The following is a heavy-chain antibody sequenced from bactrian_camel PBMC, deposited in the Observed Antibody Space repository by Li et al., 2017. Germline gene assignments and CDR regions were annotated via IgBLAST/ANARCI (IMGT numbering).Heavy chain of an antibody. CDR3: AAGFAADNG. Sequence: HVQLVESGGGLVEPGGSLKLSCAASGFTFSNYWMYWVRQAQGKGLEWVAGINSDGSSTYIADSVKGRFTISRDDAKNMLFLQLNSLKTEDTAMYYCAAGFAADNGWGPGTQVTVS. CDR1: GFTFSNYW. V-gene: IGHV3S1*01. D-gene: IGHD6*01. J-gene: IGHJ4*01. CDR2: INSDGSST.